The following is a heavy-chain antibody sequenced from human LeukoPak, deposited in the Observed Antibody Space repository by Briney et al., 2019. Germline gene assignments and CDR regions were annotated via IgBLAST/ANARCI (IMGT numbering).Heavy chain of an antibody. CDR1: GYTFTSYY. V-gene: IGHV1-46*01. CDR3: ASGDWNYYFDY. D-gene: IGHD1-7*01. CDR2: INPSGGST. J-gene: IGHJ4*02. Sequence: GASVKVSCKASGYTFTSYYMHWVRQTPGQGLEWMGIINPSGGSTSYAQKFQGRVTMTRDMSTSTVYMELSSLRSEDTAVYYCASGDWNYYFDYWGRGTLVTVSS.